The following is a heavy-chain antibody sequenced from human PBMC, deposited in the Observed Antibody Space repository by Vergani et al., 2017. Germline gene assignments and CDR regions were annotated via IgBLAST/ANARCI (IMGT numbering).Heavy chain of an antibody. CDR3: ARTPYSGSNALDY. V-gene: IGHV2-70*04. D-gene: IGHD1-26*01. Sequence: QVTLKESGPALVKPTQTLTLTCTFSGFSLSPSGMRVSWIRQPPGKALEWLARIDWDDDKFYSTSLKTRLTISKDTSKNQVVLTMTNMDPVDTATYYCARTPYSGSNALDYWGQGTLVTVSS. J-gene: IGHJ4*02. CDR2: IDWDDDK. CDR1: GFSLSPSGMR.